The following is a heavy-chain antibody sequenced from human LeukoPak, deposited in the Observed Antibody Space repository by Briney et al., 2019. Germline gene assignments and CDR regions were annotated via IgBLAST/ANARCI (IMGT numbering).Heavy chain of an antibody. D-gene: IGHD5-18*01. V-gene: IGHV4-61*02. CDR3: ARLKRGSYGYSFDY. J-gene: IGHJ4*02. Sequence: SETLSLTCTVSGGSISCGSYYWSWIRQPAGKGLEWIGRIYTSGSTNYNPSLESRVTISVDTSKNQFSLKLSSVTAADTAVCYCARLKRGSYGYSFDYWGQGTLVTVSS. CDR1: GGSISCGSYY. CDR2: IYTSGST.